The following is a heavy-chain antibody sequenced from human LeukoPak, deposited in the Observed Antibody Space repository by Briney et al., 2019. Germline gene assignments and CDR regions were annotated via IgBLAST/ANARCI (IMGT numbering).Heavy chain of an antibody. CDR2: IYYSGST. V-gene: IGHV4-59*01. Sequence: SETLSLTCTVSGDSISSYYWSWIRQPPGKGLEWIGFIYYSGSTNYNPSLKSRVTISVDTSKNQFFLNLRSVTAADTAVYYCARNPGSDYPEWWGQGTLVTVSS. J-gene: IGHJ4*02. CDR3: ARNPGSDYPEW. D-gene: IGHD4-17*01. CDR1: GDSISSYY.